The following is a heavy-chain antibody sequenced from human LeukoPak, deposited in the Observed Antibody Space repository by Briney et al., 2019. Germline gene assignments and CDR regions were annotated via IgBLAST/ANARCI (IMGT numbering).Heavy chain of an antibody. CDR1: GGSFSGYY. CDR2: INHSGST. V-gene: IGHV4-34*01. D-gene: IGHD2-2*01. Sequence: SETLCLTCAVYGGSFSGYYWSWIRQPPGKGLEWIGEINHSGSTNYNPSLKSRVTISVDTSKNQFSLKLSSVTAADTAVYYCVRVSCSSTSCYGRYLPIYYYYGMDVWGQGTTVTVSS. J-gene: IGHJ6*02. CDR3: VRVSCSSTSCYGRYLPIYYYYGMDV.